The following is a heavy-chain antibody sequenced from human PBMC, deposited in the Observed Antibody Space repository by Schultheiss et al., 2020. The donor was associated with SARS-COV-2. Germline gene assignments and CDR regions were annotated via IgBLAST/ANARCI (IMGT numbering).Heavy chain of an antibody. D-gene: IGHD3-16*01. Sequence: GGSLRLSCAASGFTFSSSWMTWVRQAPGKGLEWVANIKEDGSQKYYVDSVKGRFTISRDNAKNSLYLQMNSLRPEDTALYYCAKDTGDLYGMDGWGQGTTVTVSS. J-gene: IGHJ6*02. V-gene: IGHV3-7*03. CDR1: GFTFSSSW. CDR3: AKDTGDLYGMDG. CDR2: IKEDGSQK.